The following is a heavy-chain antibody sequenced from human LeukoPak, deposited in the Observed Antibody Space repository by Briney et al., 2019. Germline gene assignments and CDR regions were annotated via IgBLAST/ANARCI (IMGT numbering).Heavy chain of an antibody. CDR3: ASWDSSGYYFFA. D-gene: IGHD3-22*01. Sequence: KPSENLSLTCTVSGGSISSSSYYWGWIRQPPGKGLEWIGSIYYSGSTYYNPSLKSRVTISVDTSKNQFSLKLSSVTAADTAVYYCASWDSSGYYFFAWGQGTLVTVSS. CDR2: IYYSGST. CDR1: GGSISSSSYY. J-gene: IGHJ4*02. V-gene: IGHV4-39*01.